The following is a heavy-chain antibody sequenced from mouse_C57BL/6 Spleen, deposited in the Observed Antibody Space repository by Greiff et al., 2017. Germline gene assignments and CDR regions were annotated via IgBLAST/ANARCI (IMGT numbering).Heavy chain of an antibody. CDR1: GYTFTSYW. CDR3: ANHYYDSSCVGSYAMDY. D-gene: IGHD1-1*01. CDR2: IDPTDSYT. J-gene: IGHJ4*01. V-gene: IGHV1-50*01. Sequence: QVQLKQSGAELVKPGASVKLSCKASGYTFTSYWMQWVKQRPGQGLEWIGEIDPTDSYTNYNQKFKGKATLTVDKSSSTSYMQLSNLTSEDSAVYYCANHYYDSSCVGSYAMDYWGQGTSVTVSS.